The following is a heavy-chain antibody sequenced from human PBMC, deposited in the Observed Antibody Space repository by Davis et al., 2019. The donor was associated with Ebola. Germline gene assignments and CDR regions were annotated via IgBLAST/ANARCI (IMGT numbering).Heavy chain of an antibody. CDR2: ISSSSSTI. CDR1: GFTFSSYS. CDR3: ARPPYYYDSSGYSN. Sequence: GESLKISCAASGFTFSSYSMNWVRQAPGKGLEWVSYISSSSSTIYYADSVKGRFTISRDNAKNSLYLQMNSLRAEDTAVYYCARPPYYYDSSGYSNWGQGTLVTVSS. V-gene: IGHV3-48*01. J-gene: IGHJ4*02. D-gene: IGHD3-22*01.